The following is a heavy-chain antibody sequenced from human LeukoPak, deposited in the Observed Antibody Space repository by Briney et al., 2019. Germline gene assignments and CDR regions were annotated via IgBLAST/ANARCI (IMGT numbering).Heavy chain of an antibody. CDR1: GFPVSSSYY. J-gene: IGHJ3*02. Sequence: SETLSLTCTVSGFPVSSSYYWVWIRQPPGKGLEWIGSIYHSGSTYYNPSLKSRVTISLDTSKNQFSLKLSSVTAADTAVYYCARDLVTVTKGFDIWGQGTMVSVSS. D-gene: IGHD4-17*01. CDR2: IYHSGST. CDR3: ARDLVTVTKGFDI. V-gene: IGHV4-38-2*02.